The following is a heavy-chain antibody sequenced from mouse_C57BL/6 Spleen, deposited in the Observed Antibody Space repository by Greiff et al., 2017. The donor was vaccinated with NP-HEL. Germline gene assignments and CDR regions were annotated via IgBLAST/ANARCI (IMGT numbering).Heavy chain of an antibody. V-gene: IGHV1-81*01. J-gene: IGHJ4*01. CDR3: AREYYDYDDAMDY. Sequence: QVQLKQSGAELARPGASVKLSCKASGYTFTSYGISWVKQRTGQGLEWIGEIYPRSGNTYYNEKFKGKATLTADKSSSTAYMELRSLTSEDSAVYFCAREYYDYDDAMDYWGQRTSVTVSS. D-gene: IGHD2-4*01. CDR1: GYTFTSYG. CDR2: IYPRSGNT.